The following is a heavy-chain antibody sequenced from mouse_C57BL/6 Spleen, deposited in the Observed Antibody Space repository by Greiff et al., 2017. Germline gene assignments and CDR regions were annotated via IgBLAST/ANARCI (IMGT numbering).Heavy chain of an antibody. CDR2: ISYDGSN. Sequence: EVKVEESGPGLVKPSQSLSLTCSVTGYSITSGYYWNWIRQFPGNKLEWMGYISYDGSNNYNPSLKNRISITRDTSKNQFFLKLNSVTTEDTATYYCARDLIYYYGRGAMDYWGQGTSVTVSS. CDR3: ARDLIYYYGRGAMDY. CDR1: GYSITSGYY. J-gene: IGHJ4*01. V-gene: IGHV3-6*01. D-gene: IGHD1-1*01.